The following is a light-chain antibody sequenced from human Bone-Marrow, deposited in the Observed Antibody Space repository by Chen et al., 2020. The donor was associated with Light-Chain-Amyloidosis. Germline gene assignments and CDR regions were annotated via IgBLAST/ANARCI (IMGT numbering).Light chain of an antibody. Sequence: QSALTQPASVSGSPGQSITISCTGTSSAVGGDNHVSWYQQHPDKAPKLMIYEVTNRPSWAPDRFSGSKSDNTASLTISGLQTEDEADYFCSSYTITNTLVFGSGTRVTVL. CDR1: SSAVGGDNH. J-gene: IGLJ1*01. CDR2: EVT. V-gene: IGLV2-14*01. CDR3: SSYTITNTLV.